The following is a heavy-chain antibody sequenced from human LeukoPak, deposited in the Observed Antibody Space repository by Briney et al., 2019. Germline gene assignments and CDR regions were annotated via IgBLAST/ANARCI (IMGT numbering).Heavy chain of an antibody. V-gene: IGHV3-30*18. Sequence: PGGSLRLSCAASGLTFSSYGMHWVRQAPGKGLEWVAVISYDGSNKYYADSVKGRFTTSRDNSKNTLYLQMNSLRAEDTAVYYCAKDRGVTWFDPWGQGTLVTVSS. J-gene: IGHJ5*02. CDR3: AKDRGVTWFDP. CDR2: ISYDGSNK. CDR1: GLTFSSYG. D-gene: IGHD3-10*01.